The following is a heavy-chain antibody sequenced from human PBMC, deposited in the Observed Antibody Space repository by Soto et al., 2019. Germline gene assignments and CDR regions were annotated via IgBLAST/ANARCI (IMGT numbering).Heavy chain of an antibody. CDR2: IYYSGST. Sequence: SETLSLTCTVSGGSISSYYRSWIRQPPGKGLEWTGYIYYSGSTNYNSSLKSRVTISVDTSKSQFSLKLSSVTAADTAVYYCARGPAAGEAYYDILTGDAFDIWGQGTMVTVSS. J-gene: IGHJ3*02. V-gene: IGHV4-59*01. D-gene: IGHD3-9*01. CDR1: GGSISSYY. CDR3: ARGPAAGEAYYDILTGDAFDI.